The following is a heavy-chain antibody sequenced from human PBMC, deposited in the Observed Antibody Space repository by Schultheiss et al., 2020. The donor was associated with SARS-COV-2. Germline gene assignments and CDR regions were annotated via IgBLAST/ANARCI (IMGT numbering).Heavy chain of an antibody. CDR2: ISPYNGNT. CDR1: GYTFTGYY. V-gene: IGHV1-18*04. D-gene: IGHD3-3*01. Sequence: ASVKVSCKASGYTFTGYYMYWVRQAPGQGLEYMGWISPYNGNTNQAQKFQGRVTMTTDTSTYSAYMELRSLRSDDTAVYYCARDSDGYYDFWSGYYTLGDFDYWGQGTLVTVSS. CDR3: ARDSDGYYDFWSGYYTLGDFDY. J-gene: IGHJ4*02.